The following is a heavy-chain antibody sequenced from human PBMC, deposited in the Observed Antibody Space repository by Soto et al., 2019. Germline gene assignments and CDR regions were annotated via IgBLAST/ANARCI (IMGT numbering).Heavy chain of an antibody. CDR2: ISGSGFKK. CDR1: GFIFENFV. D-gene: IGHD1-26*01. V-gene: IGHV3-23*01. CDR3: AKNQGVELVPLATVDWFDP. J-gene: IGHJ5*02. Sequence: PGGSLRLSCAASGFIFENFVMSWVRQSPGKGLEWISSISGSGFKKYYADSVKGRFTISRDNSKSTVYLELNSLSAEDTAVYHCAKNQGVELVPLATVDWFDPWGQGSVVTVSS.